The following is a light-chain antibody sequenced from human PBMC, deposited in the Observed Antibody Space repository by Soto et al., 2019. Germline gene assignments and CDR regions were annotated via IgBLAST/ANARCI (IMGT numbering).Light chain of an antibody. CDR1: RSLSNN. V-gene: IGKV3-15*01. CDR2: GAS. CDR3: QQYDNWPRT. J-gene: IGKJ1*01. Sequence: EIVITQSPATLSVSPMELASLSLMASRSLSNNLAWFQQEPGQAPRPLIYGASTRATGIPDRFIGSGSGTEFTLTISSLQSEDFAVYYCQQYDNWPRTFGQGTKVDIK.